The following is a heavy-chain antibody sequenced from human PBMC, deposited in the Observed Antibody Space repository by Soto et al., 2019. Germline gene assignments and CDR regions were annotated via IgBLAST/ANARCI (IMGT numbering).Heavy chain of an antibody. CDR3: VREGTKISPQGYITAAGRFDH. J-gene: IGHJ4*02. CDR1: GGSITTDDSF. V-gene: IGHV4-30-4*01. CDR2: IFHSGNT. D-gene: IGHD6-25*01. Sequence: QVQLQESGQGLVKPSQTLSLTCTVSGGSITTDDSFWSWIRQSPERGLEWIGFIFHSGNTFNNPSLSGRANLSVDTSKNEFSLNRTSVTAADAAVYYCVREGTKISPQGYITAAGRFDHWGQGALVTVSS.